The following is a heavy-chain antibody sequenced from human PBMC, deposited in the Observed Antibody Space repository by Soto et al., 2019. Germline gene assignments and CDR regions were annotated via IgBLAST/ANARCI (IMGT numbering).Heavy chain of an antibody. CDR1: GFTFSDYY. D-gene: IGHD6-19*01. J-gene: IGHJ4*02. CDR3: ARDSSGWYGHTPDPNDY. Sequence: GGSLRLSCAASGFTFSDYYMSWIRQAPGKGLEWVSYISSSGSTIYYADSVRGRFTISRDNAKNSLYLQMNSLRAEDTAVYYCARDSSGWYGHTPDPNDYWGQGTLVTVSS. CDR2: ISSSGSTI. V-gene: IGHV3-11*01.